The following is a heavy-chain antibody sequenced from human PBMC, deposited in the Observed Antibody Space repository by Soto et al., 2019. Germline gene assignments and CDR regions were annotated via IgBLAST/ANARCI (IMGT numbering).Heavy chain of an antibody. CDR2: IYYSGST. J-gene: IGHJ4*02. D-gene: IGHD6-25*01. V-gene: IGHV4-39*01. CDR1: RGSISIGTNY. Sequence: SETLSLNCTISRGSISIGTNYWAWIRQPRGKGLEWIANIYYSGSTFYNPSLKSRITISLDTSKNQFCLKLRSVTAADTAVYYCARHEAGWYFDSWGQGTLVTVSS. CDR3: ARHEAGWYFDS.